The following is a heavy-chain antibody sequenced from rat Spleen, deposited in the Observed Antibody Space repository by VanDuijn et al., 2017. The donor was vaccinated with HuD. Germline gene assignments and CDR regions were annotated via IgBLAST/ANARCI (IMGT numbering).Heavy chain of an antibody. CDR1: GFSLTSYH. V-gene: IGHV2S1*01. Sequence: QVQLKESGPGLVQPSQTLSLTCTVSGFSLTSYHVSWVRQPPGKGLEWMGRIQSGGNTNYNSGFKSRLSISRDTSKSQVFLKMNSLQTEDTAIYYCTGYYDGYYHPYVMDAWGQGASVTVSP. D-gene: IGHD1-12*03. CDR3: TGYYDGYYHPYVMDA. CDR2: IQSGGNT. J-gene: IGHJ4*01.